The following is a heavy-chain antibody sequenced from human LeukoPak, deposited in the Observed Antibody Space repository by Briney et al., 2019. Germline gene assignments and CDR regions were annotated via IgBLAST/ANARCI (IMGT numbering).Heavy chain of an antibody. CDR2: IYYSGST. Sequence: PSETLSLTCTVSGGSISSYYWSWIRQPPGKGLEWIRYIYYSGSTNYNPSLKSRVTISVDTSKNQFSLKLSSVTAADTAVYYCAXXXXXXXXXXXXYRGSLSYYYGMTSGAKGPRSPSP. CDR3: AXXXXXXXXXXXXYRGSLSYYYGMTS. D-gene: IGHD2/OR15-2a*01. J-gene: IGHJ6*02. V-gene: IGHV4-59*01. CDR1: GGSISSYY.